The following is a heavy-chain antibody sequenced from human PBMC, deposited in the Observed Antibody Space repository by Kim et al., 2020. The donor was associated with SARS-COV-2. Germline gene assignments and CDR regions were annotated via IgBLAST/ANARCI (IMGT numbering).Heavy chain of an antibody. CDR1: GGSISSFY. CDR3: ARSSLLSGTYPFDY. J-gene: IGHJ4*02. D-gene: IGHD1-26*01. CDR2: IYYSGSA. Sequence: SETLSLTCTVSGGSISSFYWNWIRQTPGKRREWIGFIYYSGSANYNPSLKSRVTISVDTSKNQFSLKLNSVTAADTAVYYCARSSLLSGTYPFDYWGRGTLVTVSS. V-gene: IGHV4-59*01.